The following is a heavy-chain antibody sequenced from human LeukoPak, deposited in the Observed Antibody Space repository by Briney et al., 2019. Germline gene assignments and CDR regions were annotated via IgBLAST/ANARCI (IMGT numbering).Heavy chain of an antibody. V-gene: IGHV3-23*01. CDR1: GFTFSSYA. Sequence: GGSLRLSCEASGFTFSSYAMSWVGQAPGKGLEWVSAISGSGGSTYYADSVKGRFTISRDNSKNTLYLQMNSLRAEDTAVYYCAKADSSGWPNYYYYGMDVWGQGTTVTVSS. D-gene: IGHD6-19*01. J-gene: IGHJ6*02. CDR2: ISGSGGST. CDR3: AKADSSGWPNYYYYGMDV.